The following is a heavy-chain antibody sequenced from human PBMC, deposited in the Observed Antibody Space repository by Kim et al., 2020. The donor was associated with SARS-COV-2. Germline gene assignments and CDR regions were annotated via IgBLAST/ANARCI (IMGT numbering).Heavy chain of an antibody. CDR1: GGSISSSSYY. J-gene: IGHJ5*02. D-gene: IGHD5-12*01. CDR2: IYYSGST. Sequence: SETLSLTCTVSGGSISSSSYYWGWIRQPPGKGLEWIGSIYYSGSTYYNPSLKSRVTISVDTSKNQFSLKLSSVTAADTAVYYCARKWRMGWFDPWGQGTL. V-gene: IGHV4-39*01. CDR3: ARKWRMGWFDP.